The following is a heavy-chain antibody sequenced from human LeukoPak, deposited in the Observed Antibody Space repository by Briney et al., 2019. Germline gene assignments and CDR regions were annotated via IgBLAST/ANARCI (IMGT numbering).Heavy chain of an antibody. Sequence: PSETLSLTCTVSGGSISSYYWSGIRQPPGKGLEWIGYIYYSGSTNYNPSLKSRVTISVDTSKNQFSLKLSSVTAADTAVYYCAIRDGYNHAFDIWGQGTMVTVSS. D-gene: IGHD5-24*01. V-gene: IGHV4-59*01. CDR2: IYYSGST. CDR3: AIRDGYNHAFDI. CDR1: GGSISSYY. J-gene: IGHJ3*02.